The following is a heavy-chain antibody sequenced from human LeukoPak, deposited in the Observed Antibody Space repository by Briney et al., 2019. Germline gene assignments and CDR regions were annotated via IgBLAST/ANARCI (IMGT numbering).Heavy chain of an antibody. V-gene: IGHV4-39*07. D-gene: IGHD1-26*01. CDR3: ARGDIVGATNFYFDY. CDR2: VYYSGSA. J-gene: IGHJ4*02. Sequence: SESLSLTCTVSGGSISSSSYYWGSIRQPPGKGLEWIGSVYYSGSAYYNPSLKSRVTISVDTSKNQFSLKLSSVTAADTAAYYCARGDIVGATNFYFDYWGQGTLVTVSS. CDR1: GGSISSSSYY.